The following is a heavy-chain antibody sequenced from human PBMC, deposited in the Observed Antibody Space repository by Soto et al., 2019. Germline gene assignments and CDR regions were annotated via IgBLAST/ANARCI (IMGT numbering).Heavy chain of an antibody. D-gene: IGHD3-16*01. CDR1: GFTFSSYA. CDR3: AKDRKTYENIWGSPKWFDP. J-gene: IGHJ5*02. Sequence: GGSLRLSCAASGFTFSSYAMSWVRQAPGKGLEWVSAISGSGGSTYYADSVKGRFTISRDNSKNTLYLQMNSLRAEDTAVYYCAKDRKTYENIWGSPKWFDPWGQGTLVTVSS. V-gene: IGHV3-23*01. CDR2: ISGSGGST.